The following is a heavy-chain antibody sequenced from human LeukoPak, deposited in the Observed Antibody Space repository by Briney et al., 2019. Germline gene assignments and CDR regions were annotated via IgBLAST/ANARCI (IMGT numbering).Heavy chain of an antibody. CDR1: GYTFTGYY. CDR3: ARGGNTAMVLDYYFDY. Sequence: ASVKVSCKASGYTFTGYYMHWVRQAPGQGLEWMGIINPSGGSTSYAQKFQGRVTMTRDTSTSTVYMELSSLRSEDTAVYYCARGGNTAMVLDYYFDYWGQGTLVTVSS. V-gene: IGHV1-46*01. J-gene: IGHJ4*02. CDR2: INPSGGST. D-gene: IGHD5-18*01.